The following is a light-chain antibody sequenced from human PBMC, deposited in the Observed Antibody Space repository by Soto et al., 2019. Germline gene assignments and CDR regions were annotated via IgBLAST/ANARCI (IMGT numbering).Light chain of an antibody. J-gene: IGKJ5*01. CDR3: QRDVTYSFIT. CDR2: DAS. Sequence: DIQMTQSPSTLSAYVGDRVTITCRASQSVSRWLAWYQQKPGKAPKLLIYDASSLESGVPSRFSGSGSGTEFTLTISILQPDDFACYYDQRDVTYSFITCGPGTRLEI. CDR1: QSVSRW. V-gene: IGKV1-5*01.